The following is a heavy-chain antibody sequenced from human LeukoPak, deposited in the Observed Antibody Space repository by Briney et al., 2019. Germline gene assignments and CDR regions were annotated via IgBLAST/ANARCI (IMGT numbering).Heavy chain of an antibody. Sequence: ASVKVSCKASGYTFTSYGISWVRQAPGQGLERMGWISPYNDNRNYAQKLQGRVTMTTDTSTGTAYMELRSLRSDDTAVYYCARESVVTASPLDPWGQGTLVTVSS. CDR1: GYTFTSYG. CDR2: ISPYNDNR. J-gene: IGHJ5*02. D-gene: IGHD2-21*02. CDR3: ARESVVTASPLDP. V-gene: IGHV1-18*04.